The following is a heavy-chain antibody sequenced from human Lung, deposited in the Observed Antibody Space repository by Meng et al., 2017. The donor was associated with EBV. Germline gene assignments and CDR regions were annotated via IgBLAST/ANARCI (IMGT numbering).Heavy chain of an antibody. V-gene: IGHV3-21*02. CDR1: GFIFSDYN. CDR3: ARLTGTGWFDP. J-gene: IGHJ5*02. Sequence: EVQLVESGGGLVKPGESLRLSCAASGFIFSDYNMNWLRQAPGKGLEWVSSISSGNSYIYYADSVKGRFSISRDNAKNSLSLQMNSLRAEDTGVYYCARLTGTGWFDPWGQGTLVTVSS. D-gene: IGHD1-7*01. CDR2: ISSGNSYI.